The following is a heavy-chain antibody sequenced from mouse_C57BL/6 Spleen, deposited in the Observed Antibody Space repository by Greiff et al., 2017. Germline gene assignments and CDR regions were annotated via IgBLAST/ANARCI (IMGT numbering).Heavy chain of an antibody. Sequence: VQLQQSGAELVRPGASVKLSCTASGFNIKDYYMHWVKQRPEQGLEWIGRIDPGDGDTEYAPKFQGKATMTADTSSNTAYLQLSSLTSEDTAVYYCTTCIYYGSSYLFFDYWGQGTTLTVSS. D-gene: IGHD1-1*01. V-gene: IGHV14-1*01. J-gene: IGHJ2*01. CDR3: TTCIYYGSSYLFFDY. CDR1: GFNIKDYY. CDR2: IDPGDGDT.